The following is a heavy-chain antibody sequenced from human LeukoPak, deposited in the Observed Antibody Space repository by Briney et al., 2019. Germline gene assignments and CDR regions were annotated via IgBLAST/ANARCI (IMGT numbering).Heavy chain of an antibody. J-gene: IGHJ4*02. Sequence: SETLSLTCTVSGGSISSSSYYWGWIRQPPGKGLEWIGSIYYSGSTYYNPSLKSRVTISVDTSKNQFSLKLSSVTAADTAVYYCARHRRGYSCGLHYWGQRTLDTVSS. D-gene: IGHD5-18*01. CDR1: GGSISSSSYY. CDR3: ARHRRGYSCGLHY. CDR2: IYYSGST. V-gene: IGHV4-39*01.